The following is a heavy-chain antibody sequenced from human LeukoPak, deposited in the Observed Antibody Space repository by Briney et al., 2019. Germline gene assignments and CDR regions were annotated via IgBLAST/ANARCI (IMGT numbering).Heavy chain of an antibody. J-gene: IGHJ4*02. V-gene: IGHV3-23*01. CDR3: AKDTPDGVAAAPDDYYFDY. Sequence: GGSLRLSCAASGFTFINAWMNWVRQAPGKGLEWVSAISGSGVSTYYADSVKGRFTISRDNSKNTLYLQMNSLRAEDTAVYYCAKDTPDGVAAAPDDYYFDYWGQGTLVTVSS. CDR2: ISGSGVST. D-gene: IGHD6-13*01. CDR1: GFTFINAW.